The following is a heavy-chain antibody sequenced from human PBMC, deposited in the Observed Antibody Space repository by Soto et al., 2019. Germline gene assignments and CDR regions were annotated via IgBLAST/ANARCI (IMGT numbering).Heavy chain of an antibody. Sequence: GGSLRLSCAASGFTFSGSAMHWVRQASGKGQEWVGRIRSKANSYATAYAASVKGRFTISRDDSKNTAYLQMNSLKTEDTAVYYCTRQVKGGLLWFGELSSTPHYYYYGMDVWGKGTPVTVSS. CDR3: TRQVKGGLLWFGELSSTPHYYYYGMDV. CDR2: IRSKANSYAT. J-gene: IGHJ6*04. V-gene: IGHV3-73*01. D-gene: IGHD3-10*01. CDR1: GFTFSGSA.